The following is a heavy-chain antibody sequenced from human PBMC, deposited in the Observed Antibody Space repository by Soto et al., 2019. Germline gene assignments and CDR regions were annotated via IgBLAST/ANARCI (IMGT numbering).Heavy chain of an antibody. J-gene: IGHJ4*02. CDR3: AREALYYESSGLDY. D-gene: IGHD3-22*01. CDR2: ISGYNGNT. V-gene: IGHV1-18*01. Sequence: SVKVSCKASGYTFTSNGISWVRQAPGQGLAWMGWISGYNGNTNYAQNLQGRVTMTTGTSTSTAYMELRSLRSDDTAVYYRAREALYYESSGLDYWGQGTLVTVSS. CDR1: GYTFTSNG.